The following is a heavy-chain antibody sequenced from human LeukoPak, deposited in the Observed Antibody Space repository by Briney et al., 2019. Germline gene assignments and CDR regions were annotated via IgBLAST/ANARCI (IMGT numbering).Heavy chain of an antibody. Sequence: GGSLRLSCAASGLTFSSYGMHWVRQAPGKGLEWVAVISNDGNNKYYADSVKGRFTISRDNSKNTLYLQMNSLRAEDTAVYYCASLLLYCSGGTCYSDYWGQGTLVTVSS. CDR2: ISNDGNNK. V-gene: IGHV3-30*03. CDR1: GLTFSSYG. J-gene: IGHJ4*02. D-gene: IGHD2-15*01. CDR3: ASLLLYCSGGTCYSDY.